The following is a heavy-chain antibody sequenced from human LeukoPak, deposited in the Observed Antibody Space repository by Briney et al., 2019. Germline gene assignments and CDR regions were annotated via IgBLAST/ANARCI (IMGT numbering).Heavy chain of an antibody. J-gene: IGHJ4*02. D-gene: IGHD6-13*01. V-gene: IGHV1-2*02. CDR3: ARDLGSSWLVFDY. CDR1: GYTFTGYY. Sequence: ASVKVSCKASGYTFTGYYMHWVRQAPGQGLEWMGWINPNSGGTNYAQKFQGRVTMTRDTSISTAYMELSRLRSDDTAVYYCARDLGSSWLVFDYWGQGTLVTVSS. CDR2: INPNSGGT.